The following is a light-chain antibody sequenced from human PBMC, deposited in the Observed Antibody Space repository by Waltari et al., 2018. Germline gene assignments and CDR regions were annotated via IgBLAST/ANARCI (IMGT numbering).Light chain of an antibody. CDR2: RNN. J-gene: IGLJ2*01. CDR3: QSYDSSLSGPVV. CDR1: RSNIGAVYD. V-gene: IGLV1-40*01. Sequence: QSVLTQPPSVSGAPGQTVTISCTGSRSNIGAVYDVHWYQQVPGTAPKLLIFRNNNRPSGFPDRFSGSKSGTSASLASTGLRAEDEAYYYCQSYDSSLSGPVVFGGGTRLIVL.